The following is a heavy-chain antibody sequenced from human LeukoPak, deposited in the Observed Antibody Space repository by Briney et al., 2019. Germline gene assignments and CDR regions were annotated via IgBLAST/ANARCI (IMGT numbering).Heavy chain of an antibody. V-gene: IGHV3-74*01. J-gene: IGHJ4*02. CDR3: VKGRNSDTSGTYWN. CDR2: ISADESST. CDR1: GFTFRDYW. D-gene: IGHD3-22*01. Sequence: GGSLRLSCAASGFTFRDYWMHWVRQVPGMGLVWVSSISADESSTNYVDSVRGRFTISRDNAKNTLYLQMNSLRAEDTAVYYCVKGRNSDTSGTYWNWGQGTLVTVSS.